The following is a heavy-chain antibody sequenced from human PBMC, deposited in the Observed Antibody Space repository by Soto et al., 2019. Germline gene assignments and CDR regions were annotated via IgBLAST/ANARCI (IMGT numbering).Heavy chain of an antibody. D-gene: IGHD6-19*01. V-gene: IGHV3-21*06. J-gene: IGHJ4*02. Sequence: EVQLVESGGGPVKPGGSLRLSCAASGFAFNTYSMNWVRHAPGKGLEWVAFITRSSSYIYYADSVRGRFTLSRDNAKNSLYLQMNSLRAEDTAIYYCARDDGWLILDYWGQGTLVTVSS. CDR3: ARDDGWLILDY. CDR2: ITRSSSYI. CDR1: GFAFNTYS.